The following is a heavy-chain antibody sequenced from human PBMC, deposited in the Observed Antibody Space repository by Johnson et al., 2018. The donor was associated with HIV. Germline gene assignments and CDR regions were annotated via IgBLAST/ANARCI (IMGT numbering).Heavy chain of an antibody. CDR3: AREEGTDILTRGDAFDI. CDR2: ISGSGGST. Sequence: VQLVESGGGVVQPGRSLRLSCAASGFTFSSYAMHWVRQAPGKGLEWVSAISGSGGSTYYADSVKGRFTMSRDNAKKSLYLQMNSLRAEDTAVYYCAREEGTDILTRGDAFDIWGQGTMVTVSS. J-gene: IGHJ3*02. D-gene: IGHD3-9*01. V-gene: IGHV3-21*01. CDR1: GFTFSSYA.